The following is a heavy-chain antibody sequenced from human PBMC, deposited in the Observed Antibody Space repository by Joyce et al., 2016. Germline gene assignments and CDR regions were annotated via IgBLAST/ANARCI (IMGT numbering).Heavy chain of an antibody. J-gene: IGHJ5*01. CDR3: ARVGDGWFDY. CDR1: VFMFSEYR. V-gene: IGHV3-48*01. CDR2: IASAGNIV. Sequence: VRLVELGGGWVRRGGAMRLPCTASVFMFSEYRMTWARQAPGKGPEFLSFIASAGNIVHRADAVKGRSTFSRDNAKNSLDKQINDLRVEDTDVYYGARVGDGWFDYWGRGTLVIVSS.